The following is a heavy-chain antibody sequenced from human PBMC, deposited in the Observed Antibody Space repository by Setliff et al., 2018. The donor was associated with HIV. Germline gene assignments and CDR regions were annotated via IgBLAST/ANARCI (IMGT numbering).Heavy chain of an antibody. CDR2: VNSDGSYI. J-gene: IGHJ4*02. CDR3: AREVYGSGPARGTSGPGEFDH. Sequence: GGSLRLSCAASGFRLSSYWMHWVRQDPGKGLMWVAHVNSDGSYITYGGSVRGRFAASRDNANNTLYLQINSLRAEDTAIYYCAREVYGSGPARGTSGPGEFDHWGQGTMVTVSS. CDR1: GFRLSSYW. V-gene: IGHV3-74*03. D-gene: IGHD3-10*01.